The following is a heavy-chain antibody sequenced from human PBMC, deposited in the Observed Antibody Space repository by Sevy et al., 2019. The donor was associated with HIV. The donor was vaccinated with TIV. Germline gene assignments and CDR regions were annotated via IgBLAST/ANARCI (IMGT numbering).Heavy chain of an antibody. CDR1: GFTFSNYG. CDR3: AKDLAGPGRRYFDY. V-gene: IGHV3-30*02. Sequence: GGSLRLSCAASGFTFSNYGMHWVRQVPGKGLEWVTFIRYDGSDKYYVASVKGRFTISRDDSKNTLYLQMDSLTPEDTAIYYCAKDLAGPGRRYFDYWGQGTLVTVSS. J-gene: IGHJ4*02. CDR2: IRYDGSDK. D-gene: IGHD6-13*01.